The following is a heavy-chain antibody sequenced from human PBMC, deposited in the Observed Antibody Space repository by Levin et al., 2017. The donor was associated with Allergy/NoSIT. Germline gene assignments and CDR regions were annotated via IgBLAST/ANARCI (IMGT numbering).Heavy chain of an antibody. J-gene: IGHJ5*02. CDR2: ISSNGGST. V-gene: IGHV3-23*01. CDR1: GFIFNNYA. CDR3: AKSPLTYYESSKRWEINWFDP. D-gene: IGHD3-22*01. Sequence: GGSLRLSCTASGFIFNNYAMTWVRQAPGKGLEWVSAISSNGGSTYYADSVTVRFTISRDNSKNTLYLQMSSLRAEDTAMYYCAKSPLTYYESSKRWEINWFDPWGQGTLVTVSS.